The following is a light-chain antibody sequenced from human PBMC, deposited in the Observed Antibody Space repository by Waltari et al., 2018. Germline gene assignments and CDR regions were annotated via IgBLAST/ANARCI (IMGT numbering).Light chain of an antibody. CDR1: SSHIGANFY. CDR3: QSYEGGSWV. CDR2: GDI. J-gene: IGLJ3*02. V-gene: IGLV1-40*01. Sequence: QSVLTQPTSVSGAPGQRVTITCTGNSSHIGANFYVHWYQQLPRAAPKLLIYGDINRSAGVPDRFSASKSGTSASLAITGLQAEDEADYYCQSYEGGSWVFGGGTRLTVL.